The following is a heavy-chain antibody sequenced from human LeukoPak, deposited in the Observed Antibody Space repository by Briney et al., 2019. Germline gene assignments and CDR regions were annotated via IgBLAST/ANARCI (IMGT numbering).Heavy chain of an antibody. D-gene: IGHD3-22*01. CDR3: ARELISPYYYDSSGYYLDY. J-gene: IGHJ4*02. V-gene: IGHV1-18*01. CDR1: GYTFTSYG. CDR2: ISAYNGNT. Sequence: GASVKVSCKASGYTFTSYGISWVRQALGQGLEWMGWISAYNGNTNYAQKLQGRVTMTTDTSTSTAYMELRSLRSDDTAVYYCARELISPYYYDSSGYYLDYWGQGTLVTVSS.